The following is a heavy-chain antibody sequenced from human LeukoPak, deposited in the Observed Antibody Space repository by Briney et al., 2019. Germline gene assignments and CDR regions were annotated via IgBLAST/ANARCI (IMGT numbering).Heavy chain of an antibody. D-gene: IGHD3-9*01. J-gene: IGHJ4*02. CDR1: GYTFTGYY. Sequence: ASVKVSCKASGYTFTGYYMHWVRQAPGQGLEWMGWINPNSGGTNYAQKFQGRVTMTRDTSISTAYMELSRLRSDDTAVYYRAREGGPLLRYFDWLSWGQGTLVTVSS. CDR2: INPNSGGT. CDR3: AREGGPLLRYFDWLS. V-gene: IGHV1-2*02.